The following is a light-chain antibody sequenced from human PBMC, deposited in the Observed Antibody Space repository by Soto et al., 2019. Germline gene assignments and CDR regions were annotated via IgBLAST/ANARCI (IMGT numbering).Light chain of an antibody. CDR3: QQYNNWPPWT. CDR2: DAS. CDR1: QSVSTN. Sequence: EIVMTQSPATLSVPPGERATLSCRASQSVSTNLAWYQQKPGQAPRLLIYDASTRASGIPARFSGSGSGTEFTLTISSLQSEDFAIYYCQQYNNWPPWTFGQGTKVDIK. J-gene: IGKJ1*01. V-gene: IGKV3-15*01.